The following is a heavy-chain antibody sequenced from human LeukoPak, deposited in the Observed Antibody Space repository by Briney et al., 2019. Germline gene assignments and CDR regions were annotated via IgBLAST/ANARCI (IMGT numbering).Heavy chain of an antibody. J-gene: IGHJ4*02. D-gene: IGHD3-22*01. CDR1: GGSFRGYY. CDR3: ASSGYHFMFDY. V-gene: IGHV4-34*01. CDR2: INHSGST. Sequence: SETLSLTCAVYGGSFRGYYWSWIRQPPGKGLEWIGEINHSGSTNYNPSLKSRVTISVDTSKNQFSLKLSSVTAADTAVYYCASSGYHFMFDYWGQGTLVSVSS.